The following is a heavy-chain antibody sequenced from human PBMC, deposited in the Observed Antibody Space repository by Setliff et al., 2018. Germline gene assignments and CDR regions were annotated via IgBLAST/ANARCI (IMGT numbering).Heavy chain of an antibody. CDR2: IYHGGDP. CDR1: DDSFRCCF. Sequence: KTSETLSLTCAVDDDSFRCCFWSWIRQPPGKELEWIGEIYHGGDPKYKPSLQSRITISVDTSKKQFSLKLTSVTAADTAVYYCAKVPSYLGLGAYYFDYWGQGTPVTVSS. CDR3: AKVPSYLGLGAYYFDY. J-gene: IGHJ4*02. V-gene: IGHV4-34*01. D-gene: IGHD3-16*01.